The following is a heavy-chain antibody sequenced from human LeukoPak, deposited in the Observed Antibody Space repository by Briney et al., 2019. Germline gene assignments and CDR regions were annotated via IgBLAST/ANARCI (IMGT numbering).Heavy chain of an antibody. V-gene: IGHV1-2*06. CDR3: ARDYCSSTSCLFDY. Sequence: ASVKVSCKASGGTFSSYAISWVRQAPGQGLEWMGRINPNSGGTNYAQKFQGRVTMTRDTSISTAYMELSRLRSDDTAVYYCARDYCSSTSCLFDYWGQGTLVTVSS. CDR1: GGTFSSYA. J-gene: IGHJ4*02. D-gene: IGHD2-2*01. CDR2: INPNSGGT.